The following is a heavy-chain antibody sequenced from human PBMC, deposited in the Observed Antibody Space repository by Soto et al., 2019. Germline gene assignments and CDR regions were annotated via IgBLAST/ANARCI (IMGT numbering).Heavy chain of an antibody. J-gene: IGHJ4*02. D-gene: IGHD3-10*01. CDR1: GGTFSSYA. CDR3: ARSYGSGSRPFDY. V-gene: IGHV1-69*06. CDR2: IIPIFGTA. Sequence: ASVKVSCKASGGTFSSYAISWVRQAPGQGLEWMGGIIPIFGTANYAQKFQGRVSLIADKSTNTAYMELYSLRSDDTAVYYCARSYGSGSRPFDYWGQGTLVTVSS.